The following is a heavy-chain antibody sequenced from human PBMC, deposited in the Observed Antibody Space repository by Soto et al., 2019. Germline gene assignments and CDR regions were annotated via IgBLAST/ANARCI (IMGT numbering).Heavy chain of an antibody. Sequence: SSETLSLTCTVSGGSISSSSYYWGWIRQPPGKGLEWIGSIYYSGSTYYNPSLKSRVTISVDTSKNQFSLKLSSVTAADTAVYYCAREGLRHYGSGSLFRRNWIDPRGQGTLVTVSS. CDR1: GGSISSSSYY. CDR2: IYYSGST. V-gene: IGHV4-39*02. CDR3: AREGLRHYGSGSLFRRNWIDP. J-gene: IGHJ5*02. D-gene: IGHD3-10*01.